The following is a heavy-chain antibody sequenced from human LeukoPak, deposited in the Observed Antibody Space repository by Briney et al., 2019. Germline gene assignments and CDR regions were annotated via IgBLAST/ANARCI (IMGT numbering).Heavy chain of an antibody. CDR3: TRAPPGMTMMTDY. CDR1: GYTLTNYH. J-gene: IGHJ4*02. V-gene: IGHV1-18*01. CDR2: VSTNDGNT. D-gene: IGHD3-22*01. Sequence: ASVKVSCKASGYTLTNYHIAWVRQAPGQGLEWMGWVSTNDGNTVYAQRLQGRVTMTTDTSTSVAYMELRSLTSDDTAVYYCTRAPPGMTMMTDYWGQGTLATVSS.